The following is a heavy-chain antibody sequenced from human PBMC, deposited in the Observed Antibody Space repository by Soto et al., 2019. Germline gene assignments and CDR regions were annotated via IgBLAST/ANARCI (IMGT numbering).Heavy chain of an antibody. J-gene: IGHJ3*02. CDR2: INPAGNVQ. V-gene: IGHV3-7*01. CDR1: GGSFSGYY. CDR3: ATANTPYAFDM. Sequence: ASETLSLTCAVYGGSFSGYYWTWVRQAPGEGLEWVSNINPAGNVQQYADSVKERFTISRDNAKNSLFLQMSGLRVEDTAVYYCATANTPYAFDMWGQGTMVTVSS.